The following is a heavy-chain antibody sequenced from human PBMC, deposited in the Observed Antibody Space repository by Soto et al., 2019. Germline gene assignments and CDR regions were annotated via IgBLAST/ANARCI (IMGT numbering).Heavy chain of an antibody. CDR2: IYYSGST. J-gene: IGHJ4*02. CDR1: GGSISSGGYY. Sequence: LCGGSISSGGYYWRWIRQHPGKGLEWIGYIYYSGSTYYNPSLKSRVTISVDTSKNQFSLKLSSVTAADTAVYYCAREPKGVATDSWGQGTLVTVSS. V-gene: IGHV4-31*02. CDR3: AREPKGVATDS. D-gene: IGHD5-12*01.